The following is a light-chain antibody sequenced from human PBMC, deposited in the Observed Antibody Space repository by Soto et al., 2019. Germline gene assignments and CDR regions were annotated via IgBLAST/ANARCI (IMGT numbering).Light chain of an antibody. V-gene: IGKV1-5*01. Sequence: IQMTQSPSTLSASVGDRVTITCRASQSVSSWLAWYQQKPGKAPKLLIYDASSLESGVPSRFSGSGSGTEFTLTISSLQPDDFATYYCQQYNSYPMYTFGRGTKLEIK. CDR3: QQYNSYPMYT. CDR2: DAS. J-gene: IGKJ2*01. CDR1: QSVSSW.